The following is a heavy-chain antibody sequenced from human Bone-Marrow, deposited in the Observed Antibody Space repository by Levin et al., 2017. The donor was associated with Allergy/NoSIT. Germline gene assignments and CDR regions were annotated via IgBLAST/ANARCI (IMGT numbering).Heavy chain of an antibody. CDR3: TTDLDTDNF. J-gene: IGHJ4*02. CDR1: GLSFSDAW. D-gene: IGHD5-18*01. V-gene: IGHV3-15*07. Sequence: GGSLRLSCAGSGLSFSDAWMNWVRQTPGKGLEWVGRIKSKVHGGATDFAAPVKGRFSISRDESKNTLYLQMSSLTTEDSAIYYCTTDLDTDNFWGQGTLVTVSS. CDR2: IKSKVHGGAT.